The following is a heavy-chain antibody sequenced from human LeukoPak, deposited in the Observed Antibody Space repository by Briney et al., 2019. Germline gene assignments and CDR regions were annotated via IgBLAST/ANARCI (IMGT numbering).Heavy chain of an antibody. CDR1: GFTFSIYA. Sequence: GGSLRLSCAASGFTFSIYAMSWVRQAPGKGLEWVSGISGSGDSTYYADSVKGRFTIPRDNSKNTLYLQMNSLRAEDTAVYYCAKGFRSFDIWGQGTMVTVSS. CDR3: AKGFRSFDI. J-gene: IGHJ3*02. V-gene: IGHV3-23*01. CDR2: ISGSGDST.